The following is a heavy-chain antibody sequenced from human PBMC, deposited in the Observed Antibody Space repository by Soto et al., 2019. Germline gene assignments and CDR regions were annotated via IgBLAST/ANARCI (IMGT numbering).Heavy chain of an antibody. CDR3: VLLSYQSPPSAVCLLT. V-gene: IGHV4-34*01. Sequence: SGTLSLTCAVSGYSISTGFNWTWIRQPPGKGLEWIGEINHVGGTNYNPSLKSRVTMSVDTSQNQFSLRLISVTAADTAMYFCVLLSYQSPPSAVCLLTWDQGTRVPVSS. CDR1: GYSISTGFN. CDR2: INHVGGT. D-gene: IGHD1-26*01. J-gene: IGHJ4*02.